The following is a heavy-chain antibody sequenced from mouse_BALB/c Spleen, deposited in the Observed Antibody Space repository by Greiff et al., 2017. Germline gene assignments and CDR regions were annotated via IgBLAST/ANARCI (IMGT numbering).Heavy chain of an antibody. CDR2: ISYDGSN. V-gene: IGHV3-6*02. J-gene: IGHJ4*01. D-gene: IGHD4-1*01. CDR1: GYSITSGYY. CDR3: ARDLGYYAMDY. Sequence: EVQLVESGPGLVKPSQSLSLTCSVTGYSITSGYYWNWIRQFPGNKLEWMGYISYDGSNNYNPSLKNRISITRDTSKNQFFLKLNSVTTEDTATYYCARDLGYYAMDYWGQGTSVTVSS.